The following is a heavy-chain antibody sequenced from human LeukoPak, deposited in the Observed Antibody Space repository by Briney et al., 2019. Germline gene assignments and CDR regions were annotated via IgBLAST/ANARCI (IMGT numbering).Heavy chain of an antibody. J-gene: IGHJ4*02. CDR2: IYSGGST. CDR1: GFTVSSNY. V-gene: IGHV3-53*01. Sequence: GGSLRLSSAASGFTVSSNYMSWVRQPPGKGLEWVSVIYSGGSTYYADSVKGRFTISRDNFKNTLYLQMNSLRADDTAVYYCATGVVWGSSDYWGQGTLVIVSS. D-gene: IGHD3-16*01. CDR3: ATGVVWGSSDY.